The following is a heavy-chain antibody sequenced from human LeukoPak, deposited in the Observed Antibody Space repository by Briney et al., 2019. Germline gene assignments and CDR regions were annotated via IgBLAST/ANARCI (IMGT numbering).Heavy chain of an antibody. D-gene: IGHD4-17*01. CDR3: AKDPNGDYICAFDF. J-gene: IGHJ3*01. CDR1: GLTFSSYA. Sequence: GGSLRLSCAASGLTFSSYAMMWLRQARGKGLEWVSAITGSGGWALYADSVKGRFTISRDNPKNPLYLKMSTLRAEDTAVYYCAKDPNGDYICAFDFWGQGTMVTVSS. V-gene: IGHV3-23*01. CDR2: ITGSGGWA.